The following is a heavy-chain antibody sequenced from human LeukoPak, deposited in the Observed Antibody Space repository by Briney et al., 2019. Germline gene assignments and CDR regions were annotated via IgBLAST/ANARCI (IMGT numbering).Heavy chain of an antibody. J-gene: IGHJ4*02. D-gene: IGHD1-26*01. V-gene: IGHV1-69*13. CDR3: AKAEFDRGHYFDS. Sequence: ASVKVSCKTSGGTFSTYAFSWVRQAPGQGLEWMGMIIPVFGSTNYAQKFQGRVILTADESTSTAYMDVSSLRSEDTAVYYCAKAEFDRGHYFDSWGQGTLVTLST. CDR1: GGTFSTYA. CDR2: IIPVFGST.